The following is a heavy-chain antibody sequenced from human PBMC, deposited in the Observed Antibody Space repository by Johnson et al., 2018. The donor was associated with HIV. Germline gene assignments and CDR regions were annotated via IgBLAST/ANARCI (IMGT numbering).Heavy chain of an antibody. D-gene: IGHD6-13*01. V-gene: IGHV3-30*04. CDR3: ARDPGYSSFDI. J-gene: IGHJ3*02. CDR2: ISYDGSNK. CDR1: GFTFSSYT. Sequence: QVQLVESGGGVVQPGRSLRLSCAASGFTFSSYTMHWVRQAPGKGLEWVAVISYDGSNKYYADSMKGRFTISRDNSKNTLYLQMNSLRAEDTAVYYCARDPGYSSFDIWGQGTMVTVSS.